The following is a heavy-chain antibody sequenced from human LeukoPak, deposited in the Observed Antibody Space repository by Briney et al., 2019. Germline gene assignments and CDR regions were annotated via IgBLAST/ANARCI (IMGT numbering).Heavy chain of an antibody. CDR2: IYHTGSI. Sequence: PSETLSLTCAVSGGSISSSNWWSWVRQPPGKGLEWIGEIYHTGSINYNPSLKSRVTISVDKSKNQFSLKLSSVTAADTAVYYCARRGYSSSWRPYVFDYWGQGTLVTVSS. J-gene: IGHJ4*02. D-gene: IGHD6-13*01. V-gene: IGHV4-4*02. CDR1: GGSISSSNW. CDR3: ARRGYSSSWRPYVFDY.